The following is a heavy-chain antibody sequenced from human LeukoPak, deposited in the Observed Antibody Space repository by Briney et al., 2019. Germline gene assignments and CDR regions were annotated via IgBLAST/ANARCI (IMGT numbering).Heavy chain of an antibody. CDR3: AKAYSNYFSYSYYYMDV. D-gene: IGHD4-11*01. CDR1: GFSFSSFA. J-gene: IGHJ6*03. Sequence: GGSLRLSCAASGFSFSSFAMNWVGQAPGKGLEWVSTISASGGSTYYADSVKGRFSISRDNSKNTLYLQVNSLRAEDTAVYFCAKAYSNYFSYSYYYMDVWGKGTTVTVSS. V-gene: IGHV3-23*01. CDR2: ISASGGST.